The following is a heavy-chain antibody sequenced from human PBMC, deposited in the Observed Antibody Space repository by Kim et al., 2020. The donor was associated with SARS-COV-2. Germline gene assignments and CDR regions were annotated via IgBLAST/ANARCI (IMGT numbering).Heavy chain of an antibody. D-gene: IGHD2-2*01. V-gene: IGHV1-3*01. J-gene: IGHJ4*02. Sequence: FQGRVTLTRDTSASTAYMELSSLRSEDTAVYYCARLTLGYCGSTSCYFDYWGQGTLVTVSS. CDR3: ARLTLGYCGSTSCYFDY.